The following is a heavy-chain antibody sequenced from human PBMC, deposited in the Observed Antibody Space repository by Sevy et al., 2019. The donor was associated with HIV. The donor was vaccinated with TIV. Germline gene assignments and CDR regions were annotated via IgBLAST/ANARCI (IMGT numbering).Heavy chain of an antibody. J-gene: IGHJ4*02. CDR2: INPNSGGT. Sequence: ASVKVSCKASGYIFIDYYMHWVRQAPGQGLEWMGRINPNSGGTNYTQKFQGRVTMTRDTSITTVYMELSGLRSDDTAVYYCVRISFRNYFDHWGQGTLVTVSS. CDR3: VRISFRNYFDH. CDR1: GYIFIDYY. V-gene: IGHV1-2*06.